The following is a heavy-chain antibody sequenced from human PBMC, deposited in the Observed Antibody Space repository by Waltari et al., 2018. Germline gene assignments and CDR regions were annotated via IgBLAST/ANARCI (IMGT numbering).Heavy chain of an antibody. V-gene: IGHV3-30*18. Sequence: QVQLVESGGGVVQPGRSLRLSCAASGFTFSSYGMHWVRQAPGKGLEWVAVIWYDGSNKYYADSVKGRFTISRDNSKNTLYLQMNSLRAEDTAMYYCAKDRGLAGGANLFDAFDIWGQGTMVTVSS. J-gene: IGHJ3*02. CDR1: GFTFSSYG. CDR3: AKDRGLAGGANLFDAFDI. D-gene: IGHD1-26*01. CDR2: IWYDGSNK.